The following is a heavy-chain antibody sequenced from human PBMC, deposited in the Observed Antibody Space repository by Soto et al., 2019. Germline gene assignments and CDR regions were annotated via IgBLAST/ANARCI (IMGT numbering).Heavy chain of an antibody. CDR1: GGTFSSYA. J-gene: IGHJ4*02. CDR2: IIPIFGTA. Sequence: SVKVSCKASGGTFSSYAISWVRQAPGQGLEWMGGIIPIFGTANYAQKFQGRVTITADESTSTAYMELSSLRSEDTAVYYCARSYYDSSGYYPRLFFDYWGQGPLVPVSS. V-gene: IGHV1-69*13. CDR3: ARSYYDSSGYYPRLFFDY. D-gene: IGHD3-22*01.